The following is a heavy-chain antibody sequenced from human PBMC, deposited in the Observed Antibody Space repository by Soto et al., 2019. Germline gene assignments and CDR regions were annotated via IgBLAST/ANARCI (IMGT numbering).Heavy chain of an antibody. CDR3: ARGQVVAAQH. J-gene: IGHJ4*02. Sequence: TLSLTCAVSGGSISSGGYSWSWIRQPPGKGLEWIGYIYHSGSTYYNPSHKSRVTISVDRSKNQFSLKLSSVTAADTAVYYCARGQVVAAQHWGQGTLVTVSS. D-gene: IGHD2-15*01. CDR1: GGSISSGGYS. V-gene: IGHV4-30-2*01. CDR2: IYHSGST.